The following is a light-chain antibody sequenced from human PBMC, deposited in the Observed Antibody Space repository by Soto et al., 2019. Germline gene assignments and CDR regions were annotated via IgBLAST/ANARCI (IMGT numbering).Light chain of an antibody. V-gene: IGLV7-43*01. CDR3: LLYYGGAQV. CDR2: STS. CDR1: TGAVTSGYY. J-gene: IGLJ2*01. Sequence: QAVVTQEPSLTVSPGGTVTLTCASSTGAVTSGYYPNWFQQKPGQAPRALICSTSNKHSWTPARFSGSLLGGKAALTLSGVQPEDEAEYYCLLYYGGAQVFGGGTKVTVL.